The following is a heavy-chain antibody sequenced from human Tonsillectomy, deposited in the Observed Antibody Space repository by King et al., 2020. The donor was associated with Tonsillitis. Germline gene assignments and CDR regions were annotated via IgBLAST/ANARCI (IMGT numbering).Heavy chain of an antibody. CDR2: INWNGGST. J-gene: IGHJ4*02. V-gene: IGHV3-20*04. Sequence: VQLVESGGGVVRPGGSLRLSCAASGFTFGDYGMTWVRQAPGKGLEWVSNINWNGGSTNYADSVKGRFTISRDHARNSLYLQMNSLRPDDTALYYCASNSGESLLLRAVDYWGQGTLVTVSS. D-gene: IGHD3-10*01. CDR1: GFTFGDYG. CDR3: ASNSGESLLLRAVDY.